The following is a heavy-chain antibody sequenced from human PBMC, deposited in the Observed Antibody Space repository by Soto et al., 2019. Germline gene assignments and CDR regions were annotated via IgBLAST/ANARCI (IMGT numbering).Heavy chain of an antibody. CDR3: ARYSFFVFTITAIYYYYGMDV. V-gene: IGHV3-7*01. CDR1: GFTFSSYW. CDR2: IKQDGSEK. D-gene: IGHD5-12*01. Sequence: PGGSLRLSCAASGFTFSSYWMSWVRQAPGKGLEWVANIKQDGSEKYYVDSVKGRFTISRDNAKNSLYLQMNSLRAEDTAVYYCARYSFFVFTITAIYYYYGMDVWGQGTTVTVSS. J-gene: IGHJ6*02.